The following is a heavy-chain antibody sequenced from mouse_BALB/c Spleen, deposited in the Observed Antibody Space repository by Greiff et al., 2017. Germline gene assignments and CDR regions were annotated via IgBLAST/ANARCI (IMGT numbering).Heavy chain of an antibody. CDR2: ISSGGSYT. CDR3: ARRIYYDYDGNYFDD. D-gene: IGHD2-4*01. CDR1: GFTFSSYA. V-gene: IGHV5-9-3*01. Sequence: EVKLVESGGGLVKPGGSLKLSCAASGFTFSSYAMSWVRQTPEKRLEWVATISSGGSYTYYPDSVKGRFTISRDNAKNTLYLQMSSLRSEDTAMYYCARRIYYDYDGNYFDDWGQGTTLTVSS. J-gene: IGHJ2*01.